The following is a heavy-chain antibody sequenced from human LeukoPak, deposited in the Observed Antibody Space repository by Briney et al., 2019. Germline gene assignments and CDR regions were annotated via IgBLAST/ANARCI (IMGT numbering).Heavy chain of an antibody. D-gene: IGHD5-12*01. V-gene: IGHV3-30*04. J-gene: IGHJ6*04. CDR2: ISYDGSNK. CDR3: ARDRRGYSGYDSAGMDV. CDR1: GFTFSSYA. Sequence: PGRSLRLSCAASGFTFSSYAMHWVRQAPGKGLEGVAVISYDGSNKYYADSVKGRFTISRDNSKNTLYLQMNSLKAEDTAVYYCARDRRGYSGYDSAGMDVWGKGTTVTVSS.